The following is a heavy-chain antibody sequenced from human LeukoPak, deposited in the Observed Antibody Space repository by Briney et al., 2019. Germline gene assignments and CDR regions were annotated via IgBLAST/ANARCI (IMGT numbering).Heavy chain of an antibody. J-gene: IGHJ4*01. CDR2: ITAYNGNR. Sequence: ASVKVSCKTSGYTFSNYGISWVRQAPGQGLEWMGWITAYNGNRLYAQRFQGRITLTTDTSASTSYMELRSLEYDDTAIYYCARDNDKVVDHWGQGTLVTVSS. V-gene: IGHV1-18*01. D-gene: IGHD1-1*01. CDR1: GYTFSNYG. CDR3: ARDNDKVVDH.